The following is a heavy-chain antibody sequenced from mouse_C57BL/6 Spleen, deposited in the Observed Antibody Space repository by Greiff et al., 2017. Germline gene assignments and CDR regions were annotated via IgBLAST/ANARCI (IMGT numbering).Heavy chain of an antibody. J-gene: IGHJ4*01. CDR1: GYTFTSYW. CDR3: ASQIYYDYDVDYAMDY. D-gene: IGHD2-4*01. Sequence: QVQLKESGADLAKPGASVKLSCKASGYTFTSYWMHWVKQRPGQGLEWIGYINPSSGYTKYNQKFKDKATLTADKSSSTAYMQLSSLTYEDSAVYYWASQIYYDYDVDYAMDYWGQGTSVTVSS. V-gene: IGHV1-7*01. CDR2: INPSSGYT.